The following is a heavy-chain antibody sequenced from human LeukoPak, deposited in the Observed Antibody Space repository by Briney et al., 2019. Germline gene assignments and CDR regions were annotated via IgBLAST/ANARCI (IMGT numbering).Heavy chain of an antibody. Sequence: ASVKVSCKASGYTFTSYYMHWVRQAPGQGLEWMGIINPSGGSTSYAQKFQGRVTMTRDTSTSTVYMELSSLRSEDTAVYYCARGITMVRGVIINDAFDIWGQGTMVTVSS. J-gene: IGHJ3*02. D-gene: IGHD3-10*01. CDR3: ARGITMVRGVIINDAFDI. CDR2: INPSGGST. V-gene: IGHV1-46*01. CDR1: GYTFTSYY.